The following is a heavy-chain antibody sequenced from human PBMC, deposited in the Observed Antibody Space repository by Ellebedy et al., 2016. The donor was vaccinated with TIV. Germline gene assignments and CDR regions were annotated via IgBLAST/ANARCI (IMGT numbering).Heavy chain of an antibody. V-gene: IGHV4-59*01. D-gene: IGHD2-2*01. Sequence: SQTLSLTCAVYGGSFSGYYWSWIRQPPGKGLEWIGYIYYSGSTNYNPSLKSRVTISVDTSKNQFSLKLSSVTAADTAVYYCARGGYCSSTSCYGPAHLDYWGQGTLVTVSS. CDR1: GGSFSGYY. CDR3: ARGGYCSSTSCYGPAHLDY. J-gene: IGHJ4*02. CDR2: IYYSGST.